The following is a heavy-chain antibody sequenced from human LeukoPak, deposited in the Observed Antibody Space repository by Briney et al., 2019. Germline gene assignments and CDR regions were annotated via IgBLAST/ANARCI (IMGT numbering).Heavy chain of an antibody. D-gene: IGHD4-17*01. CDR1: GFTFSSYS. CDR3: ARTTVTPSWFDP. CDR2: ISSSSAYI. V-gene: IGHV3-21*01. J-gene: IGHJ5*02. Sequence: PGGSLRLSCAASGFTFSSYSMNWVRQAPGKGLEWVSSISSSSAYIYYADSAKGRFTISRDNAKNSLYLQMNSLRAEDTAVYFCARTTVTPSWFDPWGQGTLVTASS.